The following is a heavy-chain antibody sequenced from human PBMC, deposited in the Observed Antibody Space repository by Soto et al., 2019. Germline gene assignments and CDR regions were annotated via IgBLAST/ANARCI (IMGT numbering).Heavy chain of an antibody. CDR2: ISAYNGNT. CDR3: ARYCSGGSCYYYGMDV. Sequence: ASVKVSCKASGYTFTSYGISWVRQAPGQGLEWMGWISAYNGNTNYAQKLQGRVTMTTDTSTSTAYMELRSLGSDDTAVYYCARYCSGGSCYYYGMDVWGQGTTVTVSS. V-gene: IGHV1-18*01. D-gene: IGHD2-15*01. CDR1: GYTFTSYG. J-gene: IGHJ6*02.